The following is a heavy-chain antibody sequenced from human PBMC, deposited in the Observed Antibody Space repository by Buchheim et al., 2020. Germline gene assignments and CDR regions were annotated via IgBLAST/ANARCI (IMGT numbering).Heavy chain of an antibody. CDR1: GGSISSSNW. V-gene: IGHV4-4*02. CDR3: AKYPESNYYDSSGDSA. J-gene: IGHJ5*02. D-gene: IGHD3-22*01. Sequence: QVQLQESGPGLVKPSVTLSLTCAVSGGSISSSNWWSWVRQPPGKGLEWIGEIYHSGSTNYKPSLKSRVNISVDKSKNQFSLKLSSVTAAYTAVYYCAKYPESNYYDSSGDSAWRQGTL. CDR2: IYHSGST.